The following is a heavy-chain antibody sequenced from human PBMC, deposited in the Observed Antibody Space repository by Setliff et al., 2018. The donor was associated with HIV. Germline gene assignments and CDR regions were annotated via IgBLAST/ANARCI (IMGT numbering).Heavy chain of an antibody. D-gene: IGHD2-2*01. V-gene: IGHV1-18*01. CDR2: IGSYRGYT. J-gene: IGHJ5*02. CDR1: NYTLINYG. Sequence: GASVKVSCKASNYTLINYGVSWVRQAPGQGLEWMGWIGSYRGYTIYAQEFQDRLTMTTDTSTTTAPMELRSLRSDDTAVYYCVRGHCNSDKCWYTWFDPWGQGTLVTGSS. CDR3: VRGHCNSDKCWYTWFDP.